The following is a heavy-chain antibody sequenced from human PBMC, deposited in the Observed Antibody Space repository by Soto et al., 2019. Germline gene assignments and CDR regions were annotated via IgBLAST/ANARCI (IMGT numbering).Heavy chain of an antibody. CDR3: ASLGADF. CDR1: GFDFSTYW. V-gene: IGHV3-7*01. Sequence: EVQLVESGGGLVQPGGSLRLSCAASGFDFSTYWMHWVRQAPGKGLEWVANTDQDGNEKNYVDSVKGRLTISRDNAEKSLFLQMNSLRAEDTAVYYCASLGADFWGQGTLVTISP. CDR2: TDQDGNEK. D-gene: IGHD1-26*01. J-gene: IGHJ4*02.